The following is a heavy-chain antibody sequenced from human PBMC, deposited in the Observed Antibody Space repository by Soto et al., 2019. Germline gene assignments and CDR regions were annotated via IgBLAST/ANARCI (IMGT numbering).Heavy chain of an antibody. Sequence: ASVKVSCKASGYTFTSYDINWVRQATGQGLEWMGWMNPNSGNTGYAQKFQGRVTMTRSTSISTAYMELSSLRSEDTAVYYCARGVVRITMIVIPWFDPWGQGTLVTVSS. CDR2: MNPNSGNT. J-gene: IGHJ5*02. CDR3: ARGVVRITMIVIPWFDP. CDR1: GYTFTSYD. V-gene: IGHV1-8*01. D-gene: IGHD3-22*01.